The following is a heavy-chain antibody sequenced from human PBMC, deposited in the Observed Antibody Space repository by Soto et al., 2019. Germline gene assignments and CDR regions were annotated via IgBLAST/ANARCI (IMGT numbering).Heavy chain of an antibody. Sequence: WASVKVSCKASGYTFINHGLSWVRQAPGQGLEWMGWISGYNGYTKFARKIQGRVTMTRDTSTSTAYMELRSLRSDDTAVYYCAREGYCTSTTCDTEKFFDFYGMDVWGQGTTVTVSS. D-gene: IGHD2-2*01. V-gene: IGHV1-18*01. J-gene: IGHJ6*02. CDR1: GYTFINHG. CDR2: ISGYNGYT. CDR3: AREGYCTSTTCDTEKFFDFYGMDV.